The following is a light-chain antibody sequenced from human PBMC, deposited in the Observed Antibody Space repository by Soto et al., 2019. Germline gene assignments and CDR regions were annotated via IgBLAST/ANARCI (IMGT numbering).Light chain of an antibody. J-gene: IGKJ4*01. CDR1: QNINNY. V-gene: IGKV1-39*01. CDR2: AAS. CDR3: HQTYSSPLT. Sequence: DIQMTQSPSSLSASIGDRVTITCRASQNINNYLNWYQQKPGKAPKLLIYAASNLQSGVPSRFSGSGSGTDFSLTISSLQPDDFATFYCHQTYSSPLTFGGGTKVEIK.